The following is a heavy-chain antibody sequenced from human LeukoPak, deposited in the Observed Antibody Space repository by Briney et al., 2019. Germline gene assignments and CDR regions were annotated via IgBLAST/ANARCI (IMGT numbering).Heavy chain of an antibody. D-gene: IGHD4-17*01. V-gene: IGHV3-30-3*01. J-gene: IGHJ4*02. CDR2: ISYDGSNK. CDR1: GFTFSSYA. Sequence: GGSLRLSCAASGFTFSSYAMHWVRQAPGKGLEWVASISYDGSNKYYADSLKGRLTISRDNSKKTLYLQMNSLRAEDSAVYYCAKDGDLYGHADYWGQGTLVTVSS. CDR3: AKDGDLYGHADY.